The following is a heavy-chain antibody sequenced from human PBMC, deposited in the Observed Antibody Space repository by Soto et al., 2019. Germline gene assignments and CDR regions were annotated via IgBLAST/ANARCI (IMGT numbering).Heavy chain of an antibody. CDR2: IYYSGST. CDR3: ARRSWGGYYGSGSPDAFDI. Sequence: SETLSLTCTVSGGSISSGGYYWSWIRQHPGKGLEWIGYIYYSGSTYYNPSLKSRVTISVDTSKNQFSLKLSSVTAADTAVYYCARRSWGGYYGSGSPDAFDIWGQGTMVT. J-gene: IGHJ3*02. V-gene: IGHV4-31*03. CDR1: GGSISSGGYY. D-gene: IGHD3-10*01.